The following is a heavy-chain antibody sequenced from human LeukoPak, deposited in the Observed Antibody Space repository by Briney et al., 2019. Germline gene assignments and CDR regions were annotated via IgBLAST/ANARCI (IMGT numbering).Heavy chain of an antibody. V-gene: IGHV3-21*01. D-gene: IGHD5-12*01. J-gene: IGHJ4*02. CDR3: ARPQSAYHYPWEMDY. CDR2: IDSNSNFM. Sequence: PGGSLRLSCAASGFTFGLYSMTWVRQAPGEGLEWVSLIDSNSNFMNYADSVKGRFTISRDNAKKSLYLQMNSLRAEDTAVYYCARPQSAYHYPWEMDYWGQGTLVTVSS. CDR1: GFTFGLYS.